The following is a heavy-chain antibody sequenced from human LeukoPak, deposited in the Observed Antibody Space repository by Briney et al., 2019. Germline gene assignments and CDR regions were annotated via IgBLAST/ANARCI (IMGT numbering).Heavy chain of an antibody. D-gene: IGHD1-1*01. J-gene: IGHJ4*02. Sequence: ASVKVSCXASGGTFSSYAISWVRLAPGQGLEWMGGIMPIFGTANYAQKFQGRVTITADESTSTAYMELSSLRSEDTAVYYCARDLLGYAEDAKFDYWGQGTLVTVSS. CDR1: GGTFSSYA. CDR2: IMPIFGTA. CDR3: ARDLLGYAEDAKFDY. V-gene: IGHV1-69*01.